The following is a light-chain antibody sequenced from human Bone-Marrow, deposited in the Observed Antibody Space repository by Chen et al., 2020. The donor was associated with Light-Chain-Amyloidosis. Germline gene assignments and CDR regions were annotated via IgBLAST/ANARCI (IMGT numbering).Light chain of an antibody. J-gene: IGLJ3*02. CDR2: DDS. Sequence: YVLTQPSSVSLAPGQTAPIACGVNNSASHSVHWYQQTQGQAPLLVVDDDSDRPSGIPERLSGSNSGNTATLTISRVEVGDEADYYCQVWDRSSDRPVFGGGTKLTVL. V-gene: IGLV3-21*02. CDR1: NSASHS. CDR3: QVWDRSSDRPV.